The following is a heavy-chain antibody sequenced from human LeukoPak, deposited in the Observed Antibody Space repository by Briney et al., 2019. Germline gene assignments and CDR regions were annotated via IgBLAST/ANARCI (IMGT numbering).Heavy chain of an antibody. CDR2: IYNSGST. J-gene: IGHJ4*02. V-gene: IGHV4-39*01. CDR3: ARHVASYDFDF. D-gene: IGHD2-21*01. CDR1: GGSISSSSYY. Sequence: PSESLSLTCSVSGGSISSSSYYWGWIRQPPGKGLEWIGSIYNSGSTYYNPSLENRVTVSVDRTKNQFSLKLTSVTASDTAVYYCARHVASYDFDFWGQGTLVTVSS.